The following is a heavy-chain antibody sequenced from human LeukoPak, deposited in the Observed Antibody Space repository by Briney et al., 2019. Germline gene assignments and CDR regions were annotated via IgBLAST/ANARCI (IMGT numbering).Heavy chain of an antibody. Sequence: SETLSLTCAVSGGSFSGYYWSWIRQPPGKGLEWSGEINHSGSTNYNPSLKSRVTISVDTSKNQFSLKLSSVTAADTAVYYCAAAYYDFWSGYYTRGWFDPWGQGTLVTVSS. D-gene: IGHD3-3*01. CDR3: AAAYYDFWSGYYTRGWFDP. CDR2: INHSGST. V-gene: IGHV4-34*01. J-gene: IGHJ5*02. CDR1: GGSFSGYY.